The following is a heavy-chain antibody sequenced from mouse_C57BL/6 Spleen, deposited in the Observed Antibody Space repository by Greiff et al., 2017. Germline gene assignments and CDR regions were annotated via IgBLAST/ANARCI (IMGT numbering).Heavy chain of an antibody. J-gene: IGHJ2*01. CDR3: ARYGYYSSSQYYFDY. D-gene: IGHD1-1*01. CDR1: GYTFTSYW. CDR2: IDPSDSYT. Sequence: QVQLQQPGAELVKPGASVKLSCKASGYTFTSYWMQWVKQRPGQGLEWIGEIDPSDSYTNYNQKFKGKATLTVDTSSSTAYMQLSSLTSEDSAVYYCARYGYYSSSQYYFDYWGQGTTLTVSS. V-gene: IGHV1-50*01.